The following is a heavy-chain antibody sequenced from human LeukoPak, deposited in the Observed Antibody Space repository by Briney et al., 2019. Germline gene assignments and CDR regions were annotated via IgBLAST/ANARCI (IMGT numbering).Heavy chain of an antibody. CDR2: LTTNSENP. D-gene: IGHD2-15*01. CDR3: ARGRGYCSDSSCYFDY. V-gene: IGHV7-4-1*02. J-gene: IGHJ4*02. CDR1: GYTFTTYG. Sequence: GASVKVSCKASGYTFTTYGINWVRQAPGQGLEWMGWLTTNSENPTYAQGFTGRLVFSLDTSVRTTYLQISSLKAEDTAIYYCARGRGYCSDSSCYFDYWGQGTLVTVSS.